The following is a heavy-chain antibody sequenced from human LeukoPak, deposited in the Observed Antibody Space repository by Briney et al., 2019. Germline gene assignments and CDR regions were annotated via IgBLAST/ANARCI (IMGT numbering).Heavy chain of an antibody. CDR2: IYTSGST. CDR1: GGSISSGSYY. D-gene: IGHD5-18*01. CDR3: AREGYSYGYFVDY. J-gene: IGHJ4*02. Sequence: TSDTLSLTCTASGGSISSGSYYWSWIRQPAGKGLEWIGRIYTSGSTNYNPSLKSRVTISVDTSKNQFSLKLSSVTAADTAVYYCAREGYSYGYFVDYWGQGTLVTVSS. V-gene: IGHV4-61*02.